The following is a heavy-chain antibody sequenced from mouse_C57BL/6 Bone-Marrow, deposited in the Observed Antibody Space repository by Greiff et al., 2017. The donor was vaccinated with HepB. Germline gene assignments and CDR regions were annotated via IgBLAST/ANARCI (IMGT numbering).Heavy chain of an antibody. J-gene: IGHJ4*01. CDR1: GYTFTSYW. V-gene: IGHV1-7*01. CDR3: ARTSITTVVATDAMDY. D-gene: IGHD1-1*01. Sequence: QVQLKQSGAELAKPGASVKLSCKASGYTFTSYWMHWVKQRPGQGLEWIGYINPSSGYTKYNQKFKDKATLTADKSSSTAYMQLSSLTYEDSAVYYCARTSITTVVATDAMDYWGQGTSVTVSS. CDR2: INPSSGYT.